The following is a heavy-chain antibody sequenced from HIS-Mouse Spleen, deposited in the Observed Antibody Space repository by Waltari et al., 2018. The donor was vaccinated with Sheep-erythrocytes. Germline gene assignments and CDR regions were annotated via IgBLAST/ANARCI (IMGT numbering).Heavy chain of an antibody. V-gene: IGHV3-21*01. CDR1: GFTFSSYS. J-gene: IGHJ3*02. D-gene: IGHD1-1*01. Sequence: EVQLVESGGGLVKPGGSLRLSCAASGFTFSSYSMNWVRQAPGNGLEWVSSISSSSRYIYYADSVKGRFTISRDNAKNSLYLQMNSLRAEDTAVYYCARDTGTDAFDIWGQGTMVTVSS. CDR3: ARDTGTDAFDI. CDR2: ISSSSRYI.